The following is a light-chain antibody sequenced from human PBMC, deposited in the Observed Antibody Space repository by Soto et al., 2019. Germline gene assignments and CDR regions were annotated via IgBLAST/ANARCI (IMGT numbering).Light chain of an antibody. CDR2: GAS. CDR1: QSVTSSY. J-gene: IGKJ3*01. V-gene: IGKV3-20*01. Sequence: EIVLTQSPGTLSLSRGERATLSCRASQSVTSSYLAWYQQKPGQAPRLLIYGASRRATGIPDRFSGGGSGTDFTLTISRLEPEDFAVYYCQQYDSFIFTFGPGTKVDIK. CDR3: QQYDSFIFT.